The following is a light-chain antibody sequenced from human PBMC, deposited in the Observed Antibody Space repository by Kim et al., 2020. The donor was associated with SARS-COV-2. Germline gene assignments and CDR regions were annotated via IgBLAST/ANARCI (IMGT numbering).Light chain of an antibody. Sequence: QSALTQPASLSGSRGQSITISCIGSSSDIGDSKHVCWYQQHPGKAPKLIIYDITNRPSGLSSRFSGSKSGNTASLTISVLQGEDEAVYYCSSYTTRGTLVFGGGTKVTVL. CDR3: SSYTTRGTLV. J-gene: IGLJ2*01. CDR2: DIT. CDR1: SSDIGDSKH. V-gene: IGLV2-14*03.